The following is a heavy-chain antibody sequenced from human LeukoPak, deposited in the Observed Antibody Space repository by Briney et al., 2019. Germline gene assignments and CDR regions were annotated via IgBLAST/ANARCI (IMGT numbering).Heavy chain of an antibody. CDR1: GGSISSGTYY. D-gene: IGHD3-10*01. CDR2: LYYSGST. CDR3: ARRPSGSGRFDS. V-gene: IGHV4-39*01. Sequence: PSETLSLTCTVSGGSISSGTYYWAWIRQPPGKGLEWVGNLYYSGSTYYHPSLKRRVTIFVDTSKNQFSLKLSSVTAADTAVYYCARRPSGSGRFDSWGQGTLVTVSS. J-gene: IGHJ4*02.